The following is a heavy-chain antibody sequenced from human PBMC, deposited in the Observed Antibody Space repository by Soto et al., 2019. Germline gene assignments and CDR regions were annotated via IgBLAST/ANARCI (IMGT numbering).Heavy chain of an antibody. J-gene: IGHJ4*02. CDR2: ISGSGGST. V-gene: IGHV3-23*01. Sequence: GGSLRLSCAASGFTFSSYAMSWVRQAPGKGLEWVSAISGSGGSTYYADSVKGRFTISRDNSKNTLYLQMNSLRAEDTAVYYCASRYGDYVGGPDYWGQGTLVTVSS. D-gene: IGHD4-17*01. CDR3: ASRYGDYVGGPDY. CDR1: GFTFSSYA.